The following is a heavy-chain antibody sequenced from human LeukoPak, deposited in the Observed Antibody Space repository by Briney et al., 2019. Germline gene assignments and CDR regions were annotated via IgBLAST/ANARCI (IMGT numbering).Heavy chain of an antibody. Sequence: ASVKVSCKASGYTFTSYGISWVRQAPGQGLEWMEWISAYNGNTNYAQKLQGRVTMTTDTSTSTAYMELRSLRSDDTAVYYCARDPTSGYYYYYGMDVWGQGTTVTVSS. D-gene: IGHD3-16*01. CDR3: ARDPTSGYYYYYGMDV. CDR1: GYTFTSYG. V-gene: IGHV1-18*01. J-gene: IGHJ6*02. CDR2: ISAYNGNT.